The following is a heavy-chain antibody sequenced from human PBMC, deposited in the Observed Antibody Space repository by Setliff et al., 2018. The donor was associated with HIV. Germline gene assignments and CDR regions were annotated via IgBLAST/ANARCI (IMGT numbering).Heavy chain of an antibody. D-gene: IGHD2-15*01. V-gene: IGHV3-7*03. Sequence: EASVKVSCAASGFTFGSYWMSWVRQAPGQGLEYVAHIKGDGSKTKYVDSVRGRFTISRDNAKKSLYLQMNSLRAEDTAVYYCVSTPGVFYFDFWGQGTPVTVSS. CDR2: IKGDGSKT. CDR3: VSTPGVFYFDF. J-gene: IGHJ4*02. CDR1: GFTFGSYW.